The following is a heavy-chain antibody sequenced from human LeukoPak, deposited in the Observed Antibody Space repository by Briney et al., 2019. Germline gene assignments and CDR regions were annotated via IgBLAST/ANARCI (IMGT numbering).Heavy chain of an antibody. CDR1: GFTFDDYA. CDR3: AKDMWRFGELDYDY. Sequence: GGSLRLSCAVSGFTFDDYAMHWVRQAPGKGLEWVSLISGDGGSTYYADSVKGRFTISRDNSKNSLYLQMNSLRTEDTAVYYCAKDMWRFGELDYDYWGQGTLVTVSS. CDR2: ISGDGGST. V-gene: IGHV3-43*02. J-gene: IGHJ4*02. D-gene: IGHD3-10*01.